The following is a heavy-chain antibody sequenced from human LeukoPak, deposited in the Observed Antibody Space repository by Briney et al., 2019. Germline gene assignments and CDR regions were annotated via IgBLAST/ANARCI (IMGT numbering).Heavy chain of an antibody. CDR1: GYTFTSYY. V-gene: IGHV1-46*01. CDR3: AREVAVVPRGMNYYYYGMDV. CDR2: INPSGGST. D-gene: IGHD2-15*01. J-gene: IGHJ6*02. Sequence: ASVKVSCKASGYTFTSYYMHWVRQAPGQGLEWMGIINPSGGSTSYAPKFQGRVTMTRDTSTSTVYMELSSLRSEDTAVYYCAREVAVVPRGMNYYYYGMDVWGQGTTVTVSS.